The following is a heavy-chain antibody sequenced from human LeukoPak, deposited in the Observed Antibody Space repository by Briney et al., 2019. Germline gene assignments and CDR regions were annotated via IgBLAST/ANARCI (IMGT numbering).Heavy chain of an antibody. Sequence: GGSLRLSCAASGFTFSDHYVDWVRQAPGKGLEWVGRTRNKANSYTTEYAASVKGRFTISRHDSNNSLFLQMNSLKTEDTAVYYCVRDAGSYSDYWGQGTLVTVSS. J-gene: IGHJ4*02. V-gene: IGHV3-72*01. CDR1: GFTFSDHY. CDR2: TRNKANSYTT. CDR3: VRDAGSYSDY.